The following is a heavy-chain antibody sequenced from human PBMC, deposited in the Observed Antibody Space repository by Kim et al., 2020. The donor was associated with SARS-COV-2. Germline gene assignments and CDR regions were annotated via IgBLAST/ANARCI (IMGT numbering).Heavy chain of an antibody. D-gene: IGHD2-15*01. J-gene: IGHJ5*02. CDR2: IITLLRRV. CDR3: TKEVVVAAKRGWFDP. Sequence: SVKVSCKASGGTFSHYGSNWVRQAPGQGLEWMGGIITLLRRVNYAQKFQGRLTITADESSRTAYMELNSLRSEDTAFYYCTKEVVVAAKRGWFDPWGQGALVTVSS. CDR1: GGTFSHYG. V-gene: IGHV1-69*10.